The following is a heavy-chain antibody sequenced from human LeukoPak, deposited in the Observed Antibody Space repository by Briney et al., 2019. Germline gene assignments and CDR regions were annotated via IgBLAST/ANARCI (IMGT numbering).Heavy chain of an antibody. D-gene: IGHD3-10*01. Sequence: SETLSLTCAVYGGSFSGYYWSWIRQPPGKGLEWIGEINHSGSTNYNPSLKSRVTMSVDMSTRQISLKLSSVTAADTAVYYCARAVGGDGSGSFWGPGTLVTVSS. CDR2: INHSGST. CDR3: ARAVGGDGSGSF. J-gene: IGHJ4*02. V-gene: IGHV4-34*01. CDR1: GGSFSGYY.